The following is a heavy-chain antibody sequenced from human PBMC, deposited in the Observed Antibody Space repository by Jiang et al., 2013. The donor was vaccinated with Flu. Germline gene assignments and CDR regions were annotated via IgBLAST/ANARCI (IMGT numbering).Heavy chain of an antibody. CDR2: SIIVGAP. D-gene: IGHD3-22*01. J-gene: IGHJ4*02. CDR1: GGSISSSSYY. V-gene: IGHV4-39*01. CDR3: ARLLYDDDSSGYRDY. Sequence: TLSLTCTVSGGSISSSSYYWGWIASPQGRGWSGLGVSIIVGAPTTTRTLKSRVTISVDTSKNQFSLKLSSVTAADTAVYYCARLLYDDDSSGYRDYWGQGTLVTVSS.